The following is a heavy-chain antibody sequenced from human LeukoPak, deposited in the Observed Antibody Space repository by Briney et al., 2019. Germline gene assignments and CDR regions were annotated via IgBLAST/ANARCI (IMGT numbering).Heavy chain of an antibody. CDR1: GGSISSNY. CDR2: INHSGST. CDR3: ARGKRGYSSSWYDY. D-gene: IGHD6-13*01. Sequence: PSETLSLTCTVSGGSISSNYWSWIRQPPGKGLEWIGEINHSGSTNYNPSLKSRVTISVDTSKNQFSLKLSSVTAADTAVYYCARGKRGYSSSWYDYWGQGTLVTVSS. J-gene: IGHJ4*02. V-gene: IGHV4-34*01.